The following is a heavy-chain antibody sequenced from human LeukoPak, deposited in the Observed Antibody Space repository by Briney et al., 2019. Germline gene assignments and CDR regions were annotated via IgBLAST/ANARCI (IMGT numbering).Heavy chain of an antibody. Sequence: GGSLTLSCAASGFSLSTHYMGWVRQPPGKGRDWVSVIYSGGSTYYADKKGRVTISRDNSKNTLYLQMNILRDEDTALCYCARVYDFWSGYYFDDSGQGTLVTVSS. CDR3: ARVYDFWSGYYFDD. V-gene: IGHV3-53*01. J-gene: IGHJ4*02. CDR1: GFSLSTHY. CDR2: IYSGGST. D-gene: IGHD3-3*01.